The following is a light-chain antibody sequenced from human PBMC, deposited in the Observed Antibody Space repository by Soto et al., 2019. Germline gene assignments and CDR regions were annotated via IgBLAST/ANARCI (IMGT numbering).Light chain of an antibody. CDR3: RQVNTYPVT. CDR2: TIS. V-gene: IGKV1-9*01. CDR1: QDIKRF. Sequence: DVQLTQSPSFLAASVGDRLTITCRASQDIKRFLAWYQQKPGKAPKLLIYTISTLQSGVPSRFSGSGSGTEFTLTISSLQPDDFATYYCRQVNTYPVTFGGGTKVEI. J-gene: IGKJ4*01.